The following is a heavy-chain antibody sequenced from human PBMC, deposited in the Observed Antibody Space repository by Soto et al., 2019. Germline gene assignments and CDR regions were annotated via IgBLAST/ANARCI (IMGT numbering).Heavy chain of an antibody. CDR1: GGSIHSYY. CDR3: ARSREYCSGDTCSYMDV. V-gene: IGHV4-59*08. CDR2: IYYSGST. D-gene: IGHD2-15*01. Sequence: SQTLSLTCTVSGGSIHSYYWSWIRQPPGKGLEWIGYIYYSGSTKYSPSLRNRVAISVDTSKNQFSLKLSSVTAADTAVYYCARSREYCSGDTCSYMDVWGKGTTVTVSS. J-gene: IGHJ6*03.